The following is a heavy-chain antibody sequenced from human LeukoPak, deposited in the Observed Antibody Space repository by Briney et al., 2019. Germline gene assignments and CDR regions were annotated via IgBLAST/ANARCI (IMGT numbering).Heavy chain of an antibody. D-gene: IGHD3-10*01. V-gene: IGHV3-21*01. CDR2: ISSSSSYI. J-gene: IGHJ4*02. CDR1: GFTFSSYS. Sequence: PGGSLRLSCAASGFTFSSYSMNWVRQAPGEGLEWVSSISSSSSYIYYADSVKGRFTISRDNAKNSLYLQMNSLRAEDTAVYYCARDKSAGADTGSSFYYWGQGALVTVSS. CDR3: ARDKSAGADTGSSFYY.